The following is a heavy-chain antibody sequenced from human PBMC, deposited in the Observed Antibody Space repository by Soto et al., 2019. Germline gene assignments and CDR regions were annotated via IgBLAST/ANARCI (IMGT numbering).Heavy chain of an antibody. V-gene: IGHV1-46*01. J-gene: IGHJ6*02. CDR2: INPSGGST. CDR3: AKDNSYYAMDV. Sequence: ASVKVSCKASGYTFTNNYMHWVRQAPGQGPEWMGMINPSGGSTNYAQKFQGRVTMTRDTSTSTVYMELSSLRSDDTAVYYCAKDNSYYAMDVWGQGTTVTVSS. CDR1: GYTFTNNY.